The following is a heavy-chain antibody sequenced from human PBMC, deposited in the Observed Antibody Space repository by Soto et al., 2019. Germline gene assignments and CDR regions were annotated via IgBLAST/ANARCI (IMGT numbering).Heavy chain of an antibody. CDR1: GFTFTSSA. Sequence: GASVKVSCKAPGFTFTSSAMQCVRQARGQRLEWIGWSVVGSGNTKYAQKLQEIVTITRDMSTSTAYMELSSLRSEDTAVYYCAATFSDFWSGYPAYSYYMDVWGKGTTVTLSS. CDR3: AATFSDFWSGYPAYSYYMDV. J-gene: IGHJ6*03. D-gene: IGHD3-3*01. V-gene: IGHV1-58*02. CDR2: SVVGSGNT.